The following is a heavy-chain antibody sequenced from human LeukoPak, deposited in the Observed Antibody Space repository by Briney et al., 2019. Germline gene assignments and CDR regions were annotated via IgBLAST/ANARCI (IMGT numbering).Heavy chain of an antibody. CDR1: GFTFSRHS. CDR3: AREGSSHAFDI. CDR2: ISSSSSII. D-gene: IGHD6-6*01. Sequence: GGSLRLSCVASGFTFSRHSMNWVRQAPGKGLEWVSYISSSSSIIHYADSVKGRFTISRDNAKNSLYLQMNSLRAEDTAVYYCAREGSSHAFDIWGQGTMVTVSS. J-gene: IGHJ3*02. V-gene: IGHV3-48*04.